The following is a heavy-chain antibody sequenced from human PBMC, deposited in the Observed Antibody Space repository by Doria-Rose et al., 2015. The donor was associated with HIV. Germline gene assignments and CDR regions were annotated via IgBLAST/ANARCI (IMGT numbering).Heavy chain of an antibody. Sequence: QESGPVLVKPTETLTLTCTVSGVSLSSPGMGVSWIRQPPGKALEWLANIFSDDERSYNTSLKSRLTIPSGTSKSQVVRTMTDMDPVDTATYYCARIKSSRWYHKYYFDFWGQGTLVIVS. CDR1: GVSLSSPGMG. J-gene: IGHJ4*02. D-gene: IGHD6-13*01. CDR2: IFSDDER. CDR3: ARIKSSRWYHKYYFDF. V-gene: IGHV2-26*01.